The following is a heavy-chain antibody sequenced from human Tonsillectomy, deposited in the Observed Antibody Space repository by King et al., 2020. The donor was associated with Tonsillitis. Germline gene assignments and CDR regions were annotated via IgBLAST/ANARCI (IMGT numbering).Heavy chain of an antibody. D-gene: IGHD3-10*01. CDR3: ARGGRGRADY. CDR1: GGSFSGLY. V-gene: IGHV4-34*01. CDR2: INHSGST. Sequence: VQLQQWGAGLLKPSETLSLTCAAYGGSFSGLYWSWIRQPPGKGLEWIGEINHSGSTTYTPSLKSRVTISVDTSKNQFFVKLSSVTAADTAVYYCARGGRGRADYWGQGTLVTVSS. J-gene: IGHJ4*02.